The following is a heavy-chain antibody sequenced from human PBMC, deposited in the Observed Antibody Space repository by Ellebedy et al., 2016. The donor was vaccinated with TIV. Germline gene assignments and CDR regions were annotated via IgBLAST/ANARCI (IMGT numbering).Heavy chain of an antibody. Sequence: AASVKVSCKASGNTFTSYSIYWVRRASGRGLEWMGIINPTSGSTMYAQKFRGRVTVTSDTFTNTVYMELSSLTSEDTAVYFCATTEYSRTWSFDYWGQGTLVTVSS. CDR2: INPTSGST. J-gene: IGHJ4*02. D-gene: IGHD6-13*01. CDR3: ATTEYSRTWSFDY. CDR1: GNTFTSYS. V-gene: IGHV1-46*01.